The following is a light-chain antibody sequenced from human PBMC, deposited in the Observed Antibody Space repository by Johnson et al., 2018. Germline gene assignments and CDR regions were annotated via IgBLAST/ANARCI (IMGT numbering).Light chain of an antibody. Sequence: QSVLTQPPSVSAAPGQKVTISCSGSSSNIGNNYVSWYQQLPGTAPKLLIYENNKRPSGIPDRFSGSKSGTSATLGITVLQTGDEADYYCGTWDSSLSAGNVVGTVTKVTVL. CDR2: ENN. V-gene: IGLV1-51*02. CDR3: GTWDSSLSAGNV. J-gene: IGLJ1*01. CDR1: SSNIGNNY.